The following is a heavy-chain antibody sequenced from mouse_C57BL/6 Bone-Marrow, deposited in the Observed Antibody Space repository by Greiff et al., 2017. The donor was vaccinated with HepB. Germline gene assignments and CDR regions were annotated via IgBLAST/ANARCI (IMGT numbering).Heavy chain of an antibody. CDR2: ISSGSSTI. CDR1: GFTFSDYG. D-gene: IGHD1-1*01. CDR3: ARPYGSLFDY. J-gene: IGHJ2*01. Sequence: EVQRVESGGGLVKPGGSLKLSCAASGFTFSDYGMHWVRQAPEKGLEWVAYISSGSSTIYYADTVKGRFTISRDNAKNTLFLQMTRLRSEDTAMYYCARPYGSLFDYWGQGTTLTVSS. V-gene: IGHV5-17*01.